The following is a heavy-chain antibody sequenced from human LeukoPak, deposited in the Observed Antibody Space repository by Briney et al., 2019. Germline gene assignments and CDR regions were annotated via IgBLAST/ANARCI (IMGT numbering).Heavy chain of an antibody. CDR2: ISSGTDYI. CDR1: GFTFNNYN. D-gene: IGHD6-19*01. V-gene: IGHV3-21*01. J-gene: IGHJ4*02. Sequence: AGGSLRLSCAASGFTFNNYNMNWVRQAPGKGLEWVSSISSGTDYIFQADSVKGRFTISRDNSKNTLYLQMNSLRAEDTAVYYCAKERGIAVAGLDYWGQGTLVTVSS. CDR3: AKERGIAVAGLDY.